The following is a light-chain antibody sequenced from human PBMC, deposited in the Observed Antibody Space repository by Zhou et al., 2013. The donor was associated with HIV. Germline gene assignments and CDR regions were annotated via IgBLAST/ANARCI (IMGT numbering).Light chain of an antibody. CDR1: QSISNY. V-gene: IGKV1-39*01. J-gene: IGKJ4*01. Sequence: DIQMTQSPSSLSASVGDRVTITCRASQSISNYLNWYQQKPGKAPKLLIYAASSLQSGVPSRFSGSGSGTHFTLTISSLQPEDFATYYCQQSYSTPLTFGGGTEGGDQT. CDR3: QQSYSTPLT. CDR2: AAS.